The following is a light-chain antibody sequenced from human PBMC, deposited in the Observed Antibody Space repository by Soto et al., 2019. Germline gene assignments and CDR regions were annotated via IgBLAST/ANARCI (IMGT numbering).Light chain of an antibody. CDR1: SSNFGAGYD. CDR2: GNS. CDR3: QSYDSSGVV. J-gene: IGLJ2*01. Sequence: QSVLTQPPSVSGAPGQRVTISCTGSSSNFGAGYDVHWYQQLPGTAPKLLIYGNSNRPSGVPDRFSGSKSGTSASLAITGLQAEDEADYYCQSYDSSGVVFGGGTKVTVL. V-gene: IGLV1-40*01.